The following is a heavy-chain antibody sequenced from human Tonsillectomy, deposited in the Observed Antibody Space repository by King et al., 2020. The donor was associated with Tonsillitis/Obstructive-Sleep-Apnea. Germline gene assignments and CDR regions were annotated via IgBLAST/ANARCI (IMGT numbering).Heavy chain of an antibody. CDR1: GGSFSGYY. D-gene: IGHD1/OR15-1a*01. V-gene: IGHV4-34*01. Sequence: VQLQQWGAGLLKPSETLSLTCAVYGGSFSGYYWNWIRQSPGKGLEWIGEINHSGSTNHNPSLKSRVTISVDTSKNQFSLKLSSVTAADTATYYCARGRTGNNGRLFDSWGQGTLVTVSS. CDR3: ARGRTGNNGRLFDS. CDR2: INHSGST. J-gene: IGHJ4*02.